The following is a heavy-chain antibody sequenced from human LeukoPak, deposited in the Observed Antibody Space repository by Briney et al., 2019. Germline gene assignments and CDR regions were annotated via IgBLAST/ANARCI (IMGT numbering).Heavy chain of an antibody. CDR3: ATPYYYDSSGYYYREYYLDY. J-gene: IGHJ4*02. Sequence: ASVKVSCKVSGYTLTELSMHWVRQAPGKGLEWMGGFDPEDGETIYAQKFQGRVTMTEDTSTDTAYMELSSLRSEDTAVYYCATPYYYDSSGYYYREYYLDYWGQGTLVTVSS. CDR2: FDPEDGET. D-gene: IGHD3-22*01. V-gene: IGHV1-24*01. CDR1: GYTLTELS.